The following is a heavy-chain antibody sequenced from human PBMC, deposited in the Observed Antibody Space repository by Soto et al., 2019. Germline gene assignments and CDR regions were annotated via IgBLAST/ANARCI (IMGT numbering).Heavy chain of an antibody. D-gene: IGHD4-17*01. V-gene: IGHV3-23*01. CDR1: GFTFSSYA. CDR3: AKSLFLRIYFDY. Sequence: EAQLLESGGGLVQPGGSLRLSCAASGFTFSSYAMSWVRQAPGKGLEWVSAISGSGGSTYYADSVKGRFTISRDNSKNTLYLQMNSLRAEDTAVYYCAKSLFLRIYFDYWGQGTLVTVSS. J-gene: IGHJ4*02. CDR2: ISGSGGST.